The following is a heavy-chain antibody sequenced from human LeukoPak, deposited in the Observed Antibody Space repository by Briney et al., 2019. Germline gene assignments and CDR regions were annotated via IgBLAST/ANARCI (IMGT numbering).Heavy chain of an antibody. J-gene: IGHJ6*03. V-gene: IGHV3-23*01. D-gene: IGHD3-22*01. CDR1: GLTFSSYA. CDR2: ISGSGGTT. Sequence: PGGSLRLSCAASGLTFSSYAMSWVRQAPGKGLDWVSAISGSGGTTYYADSVKGRFTISRDNSKNTLYLQMNSLRAEDTAVYYCAKDGWLSSYMDVWGKGTTVTVSS. CDR3: AKDGWLSSYMDV.